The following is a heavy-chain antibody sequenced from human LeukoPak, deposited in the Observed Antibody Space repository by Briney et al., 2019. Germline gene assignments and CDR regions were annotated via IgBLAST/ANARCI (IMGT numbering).Heavy chain of an antibody. CDR3: AKVRSATTVTIIDYYFDY. V-gene: IGHV3-7*03. D-gene: IGHD4-17*01. CDR2: IKQDGSEK. CDR1: GFTFSSYW. Sequence: PGGSLRLSCAASGFTFSSYWMSWVRQAPGKGLEWVANIKQDGSEKYYVDSVKGRFTISRDNAKNTLYLQMNSLRAEDTAVYYCAKVRSATTVTIIDYYFDYWGQGTLVTVSS. J-gene: IGHJ4*02.